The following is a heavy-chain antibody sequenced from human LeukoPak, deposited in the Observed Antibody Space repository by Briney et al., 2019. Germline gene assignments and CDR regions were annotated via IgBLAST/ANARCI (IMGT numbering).Heavy chain of an antibody. D-gene: IGHD3-10*01. CDR1: GFTFSMYI. J-gene: IGHJ4*02. Sequence: PTGGSLRLSCAASGFTFSMYIMYWVRQAPGKGLEWISYISSSSSTIYYADSVKGRFTVPRDDAKNSLYLQMNSLRAEDSAVYYCARDHGDYYGSELGDYWGQGTLVTVSS. CDR2: ISSSSSTI. CDR3: ARDHGDYYGSELGDY. V-gene: IGHV3-48*01.